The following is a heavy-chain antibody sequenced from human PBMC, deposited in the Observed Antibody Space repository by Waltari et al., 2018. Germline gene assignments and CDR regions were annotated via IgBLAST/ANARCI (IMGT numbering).Heavy chain of an antibody. CDR3: ARAGMVRGVIEGSDY. J-gene: IGHJ4*02. D-gene: IGHD3-10*01. V-gene: IGHV4-59*01. Sequence: QVQLQESGPGLVKPSETLSLTCTVPGGSISSYYWSWIRQPPGKGLEWIGYIYYSGSTNYNPSLKSRVTISVDTSKNQFSLKLSSVTAADTAVYYCARAGMVRGVIEGSDYWGQGTLATVSS. CDR2: IYYSGST. CDR1: GGSISSYY.